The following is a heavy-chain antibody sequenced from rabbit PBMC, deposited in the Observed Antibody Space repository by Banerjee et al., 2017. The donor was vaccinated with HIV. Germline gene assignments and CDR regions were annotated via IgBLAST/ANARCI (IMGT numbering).Heavy chain of an antibody. V-gene: IGHV1S40*01. CDR2: IYGGWSGTT. Sequence: QSLEESGGDLVKPEGSLTLTCTASGFTISSSYNICWVRQAPGKGLEWIACIYGGWSGTTYYANWAKGRFTISKTSSTTVTLQMTSLTAADTATYFCARDGGSAGTKLWGQGTLVTVS. D-gene: IGHD4-2*01. CDR3: ARDGGSAGTKL. J-gene: IGHJ3*01. CDR1: GFTISSSYN.